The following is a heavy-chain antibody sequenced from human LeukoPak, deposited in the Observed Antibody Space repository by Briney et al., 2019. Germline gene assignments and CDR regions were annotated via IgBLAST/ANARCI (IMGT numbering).Heavy chain of an antibody. Sequence: ASVTVSCKASGGTFSSYAISWVRQAPGQGLEWMGWINPTSGATNSAQKFHGRVTVTSDTSISTAYMELSGLRSDDTAIYYCARATNRGSPANAYVYWGQGTLVTVSS. J-gene: IGHJ4*02. D-gene: IGHD3-16*01. V-gene: IGHV1-2*02. CDR3: ARATNRGSPANAYVY. CDR2: INPTSGAT. CDR1: GGTFSSYA.